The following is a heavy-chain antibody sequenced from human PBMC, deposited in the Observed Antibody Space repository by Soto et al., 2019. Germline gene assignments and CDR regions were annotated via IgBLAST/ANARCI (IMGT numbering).Heavy chain of an antibody. CDR3: VRTSLVVAAATREDY. J-gene: IGHJ4*02. CDR1: GFTFSSYW. CDR2: INSDGSST. D-gene: IGHD2-15*01. V-gene: IGHV3-74*01. Sequence: EVQLVESGGGLVQPGGSLRLSCAASGFTFSSYWMHWVRQAPGKGLVWFSRINSDGSSTSYADSVKGRFTISRDNAKNTLYLQMNRLRAEDTAGYYCVRTSLVVAAATREDYWGQGTLVTVSS.